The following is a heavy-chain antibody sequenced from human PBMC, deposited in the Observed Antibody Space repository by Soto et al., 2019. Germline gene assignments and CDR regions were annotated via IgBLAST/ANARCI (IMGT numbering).Heavy chain of an antibody. CDR1: GGSFRGYY. D-gene: IGHD3-16*01. J-gene: IGHJ4*02. CDR2: INHGGSS. CDR3: ARLSHHEYVWGSYGNFDS. V-gene: IGHV4-34*01. Sequence: ASETLSLTCAVYGGSFRGYYWSWIRQPPGKGLEWIGEINHGGSSNYIPSLKSRVTISVDTSKNHFSLKLSSVTAADTAIYYCARLSHHEYVWGSYGNFDSWGQGTLVTVSS.